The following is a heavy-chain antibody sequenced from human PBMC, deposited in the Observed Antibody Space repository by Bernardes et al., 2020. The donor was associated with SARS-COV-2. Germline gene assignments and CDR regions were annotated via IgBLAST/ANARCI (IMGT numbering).Heavy chain of an antibody. CDR2: ISSSSSYI. CDR1: GFTFSSYS. J-gene: IGHJ6*02. CDR3: ARDSTAMVIFYYYYGMDV. Sequence: GGSLRLSCAASGFTFSSYSMNWVRQAPGKGLEWVSSISSSSSYIYYADSVKGRFTISRDNAKNSLYLQMNSLRAEDTAVYYCARDSTAMVIFYYYYGMDVWGQGTTVTVSS. D-gene: IGHD5-18*01. V-gene: IGHV3-21*01.